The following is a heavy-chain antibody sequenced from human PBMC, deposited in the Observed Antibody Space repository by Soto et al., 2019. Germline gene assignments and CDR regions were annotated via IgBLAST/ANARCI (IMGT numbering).Heavy chain of an antibody. J-gene: IGHJ4*02. CDR2: IYYRGNT. V-gene: IGHV4-39*01. Sequence: QLQESGPGLVKPSETLSLTCSVSGDSINSDKYYWGWIRQPPGKGLEWIGSIYYRGNTYYNPSLQTRVTISLSKSTSQFSLMLNSVTAADSAVYFCARLEGLATISYYFDFWGQGAQVTVSS. CDR1: GDSINSDKYY. D-gene: IGHD3-3*01. CDR3: ARLEGLATISYYFDF.